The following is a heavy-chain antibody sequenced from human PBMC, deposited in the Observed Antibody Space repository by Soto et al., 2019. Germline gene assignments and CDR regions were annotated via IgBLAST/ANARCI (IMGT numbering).Heavy chain of an antibody. CDR3: AKETYYYDSSGYPERLFDY. D-gene: IGHD3-22*01. CDR1: GFTFSSYA. CDR2: ISGSGGST. V-gene: IGHV3-23*01. J-gene: IGHJ4*02. Sequence: GGPLRLSCAASGFTFSSYAMSWVRQAPGKGLEWVSAISGSGGSTYYADSVKGRFTISRDNSKNTLYLQMNSLRAEDTAVYYCAKETYYYDSSGYPERLFDYWGQGTLVTVSS.